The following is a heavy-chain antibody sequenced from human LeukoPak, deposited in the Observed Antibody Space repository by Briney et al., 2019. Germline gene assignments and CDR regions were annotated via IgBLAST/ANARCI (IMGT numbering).Heavy chain of an antibody. D-gene: IGHD3-22*01. V-gene: IGHV3-21*01. Sequence: GGSLRLSCAASGFTFSSYSMNWVRQAPGKGLEWVSSISSSSSYIYYADSVKGRFTISRDNAKNSLYLQMNSLRAEGTAVYYCARDPNYYDSSGGVWGQGTLVTVSS. J-gene: IGHJ4*02. CDR1: GFTFSSYS. CDR3: ARDPNYYDSSGGV. CDR2: ISSSSSYI.